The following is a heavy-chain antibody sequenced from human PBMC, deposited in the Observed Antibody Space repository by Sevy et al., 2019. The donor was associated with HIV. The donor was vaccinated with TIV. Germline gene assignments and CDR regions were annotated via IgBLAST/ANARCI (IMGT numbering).Heavy chain of an antibody. J-gene: IGHJ4*02. D-gene: IGHD6-19*01. V-gene: IGHV3-43D*04. CDR2: ISWDGGST. CDR1: GFTFDDYA. CDR3: AKDEGSTGWRVYFDY. Sequence: PGGSLRLSCAASGFTFDDYAMHWVRQAPGKGLEWVSLISWDGGSTYYADSVKGRFTISRDNSENSLYLQMNSLRAEDTAFYYCAKDEGSTGWRVYFDYWGQGTLVTVSS.